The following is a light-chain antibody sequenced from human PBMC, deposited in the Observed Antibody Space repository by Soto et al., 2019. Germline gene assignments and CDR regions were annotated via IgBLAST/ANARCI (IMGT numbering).Light chain of an antibody. Sequence: DIQITQSPSTLSGSVGDRVTITCRASQTISSWLAWYQQKSGKAPKLLIYKASNLKSGVPSRFSGSGSGTEFTLTISSLQPDDFATYYCQHYNSYSEAFGQGTKVDIK. V-gene: IGKV1-5*03. CDR3: QHYNSYSEA. CDR2: KAS. CDR1: QTISSW. J-gene: IGKJ1*01.